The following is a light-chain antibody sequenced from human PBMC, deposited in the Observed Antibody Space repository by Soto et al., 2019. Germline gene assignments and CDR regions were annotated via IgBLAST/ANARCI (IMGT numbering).Light chain of an antibody. CDR2: KAS. CDR3: LQYNSYSTWT. CDR1: QSISSW. Sequence: DIQMTQSPSTLSASIGDRVTITCRASQSISSWLAWYQQKPGKAPKLLIYKASSLESGVPSTFSGSGSRTEFTLTISSLQPDDFATYYCLQYNSYSTWTFGQGTKVEIK. V-gene: IGKV1-5*03. J-gene: IGKJ1*01.